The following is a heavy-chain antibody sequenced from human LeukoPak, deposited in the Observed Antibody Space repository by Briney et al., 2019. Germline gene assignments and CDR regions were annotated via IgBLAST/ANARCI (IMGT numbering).Heavy chain of an antibody. CDR1: GFTFSTYW. Sequence: PGGSLRLSCAASGFTFSTYWMSWVRQAPGKGLEWVANIKQDGSEKYYVDSVKGRFAVSRDNAKNSLPLQMNILRVEDTAVYYCARGVSWTFDNWGRGALVTVSS. V-gene: IGHV3-7*04. CDR2: IKQDGSEK. CDR3: ARGVSWTFDN. J-gene: IGHJ4*02. D-gene: IGHD6-13*01.